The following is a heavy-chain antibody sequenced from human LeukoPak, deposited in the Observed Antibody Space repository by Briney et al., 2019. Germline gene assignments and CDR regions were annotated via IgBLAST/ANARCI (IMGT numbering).Heavy chain of an antibody. CDR2: INHSGST. Sequence: SETLSLTCTVSGGPISSSSYYWSWIRQPPGKGLEWIGEINHSGSTNYNPSLKSRVTISVDTSKNQFSLKLSSVTAADTAVYYCARGPYVWGSYRPLNRLDYWGQGTLVTVSS. J-gene: IGHJ4*02. CDR3: ARGPYVWGSYRPLNRLDY. V-gene: IGHV4-39*07. CDR1: GGPISSSSYY. D-gene: IGHD3-16*02.